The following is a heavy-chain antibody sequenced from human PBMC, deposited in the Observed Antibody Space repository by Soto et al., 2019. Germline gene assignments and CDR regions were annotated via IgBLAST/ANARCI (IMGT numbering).Heavy chain of an antibody. CDR1: GYTFSGFY. Sequence: ASVKVSCKASGYTFSGFYIHWVRQAPGQGLEWMGRINTNSGGTKSAEKCQGRVTMTRDTSISTAYMELSRLTSDDTSVYYCASAAVTGYDSFDFWGQGFQVTVSS. V-gene: IGHV1-2*06. CDR2: INTNSGGT. D-gene: IGHD3-9*01. J-gene: IGHJ4*02. CDR3: ASAAVTGYDSFDF.